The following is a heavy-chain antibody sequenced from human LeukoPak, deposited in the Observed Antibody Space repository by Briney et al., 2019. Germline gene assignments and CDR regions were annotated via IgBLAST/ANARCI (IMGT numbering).Heavy chain of an antibody. D-gene: IGHD1-26*01. V-gene: IGHV3-23*01. Sequence: PGGSLRLSCAASGFTFSSYAMSWVRQAPGKGLEWVSAISGSGGSTYYADSVKGRFTISRDNSKNTLYLQMNSLRAEDTAVYYCARTSLDYYYGMDVWGQGTTVTVSS. CDR2: ISGSGGST. CDR3: ARTSLDYYYGMDV. J-gene: IGHJ6*02. CDR1: GFTFSSYA.